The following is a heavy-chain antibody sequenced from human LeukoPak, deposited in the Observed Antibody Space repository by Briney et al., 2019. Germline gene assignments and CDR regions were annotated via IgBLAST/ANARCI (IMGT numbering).Heavy chain of an antibody. D-gene: IGHD3-10*01. CDR3: ARGSAPMVRGVIPPDY. Sequence: SVKVSCKASGGTISSYAISWVRQAPGQGLEWMGGIIPIFGTANYAQKFQGRVTITADESTSTAYMELSSLRSEDTAVYYCARGSAPMVRGVIPPDYWGQGTLVTVSS. CDR1: GGTISSYA. CDR2: IIPIFGTA. J-gene: IGHJ4*02. V-gene: IGHV1-69*01.